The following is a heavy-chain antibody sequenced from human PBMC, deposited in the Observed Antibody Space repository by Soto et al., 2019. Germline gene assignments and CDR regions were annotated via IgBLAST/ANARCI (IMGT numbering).Heavy chain of an antibody. CDR2: IIPIFGTA. CDR3: ARGWGGAKYYYYGMDV. CDR1: GGTFSSYA. Sequence: SVKVSCKPSGGTFSSYAIIWVRQAPGQGLEWMGGIIPIFGTANYAQKFQGRVTITADESTSTAYMELSSLRSEDTAVYYCARGWGGAKYYYYGMDVWGRGTTVTVSS. V-gene: IGHV1-69*13. J-gene: IGHJ6*02. D-gene: IGHD1-26*01.